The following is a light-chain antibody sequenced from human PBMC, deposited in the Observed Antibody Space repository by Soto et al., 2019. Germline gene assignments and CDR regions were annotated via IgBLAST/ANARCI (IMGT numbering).Light chain of an antibody. CDR1: SGSVSTSYY. V-gene: IGLV8-61*01. CDR3: ALYVGSGTVV. J-gene: IGLJ7*01. CDR2: NTT. Sequence: QAVVTQEPSFSVSPGGTVILTCGLTSGSVSTSYYPGWYQQSPGLAPRTLIYNTTTRSSGVPDRFSGSILGNKAALTITGAQSDDESDYLCALYVGSGTVVFGGGTQLTVL.